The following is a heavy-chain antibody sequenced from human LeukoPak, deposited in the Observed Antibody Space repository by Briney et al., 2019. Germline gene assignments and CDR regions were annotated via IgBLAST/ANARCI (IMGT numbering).Heavy chain of an antibody. CDR3: ARGTSYRWQQLASFDS. CDR1: GGSISSGSYY. J-gene: IGHJ4*02. CDR2: IYTSGST. D-gene: IGHD6-13*01. V-gene: IGHV4-61*02. Sequence: PSETLSLTCTVSGGSISSGSYYWSWIRQPAGKGLEWIGRIYTSGSTNYNPSLKSRVTISVDTSKNQFSLKLSSVTAADTAVYYCARGTSYRWQQLASFDSWGQGTLVTVSS.